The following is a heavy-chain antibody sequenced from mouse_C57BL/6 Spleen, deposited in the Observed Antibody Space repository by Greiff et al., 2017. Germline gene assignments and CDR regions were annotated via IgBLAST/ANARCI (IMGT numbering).Heavy chain of an antibody. V-gene: IGHV1-82*01. Sequence: QVQLHQSGPELVKPGASVKISCKASGYAFSSSWMNWVKQRPGKGLEWIGRIYPGDGDTNYNGKFKGKATLTADKSSSTAYMKLSSLTSEDSAVYCCARNRAMDYWGQGTSVTVSS. CDR3: ARNRAMDY. CDR2: IYPGDGDT. J-gene: IGHJ4*01. CDR1: GYAFSSSW.